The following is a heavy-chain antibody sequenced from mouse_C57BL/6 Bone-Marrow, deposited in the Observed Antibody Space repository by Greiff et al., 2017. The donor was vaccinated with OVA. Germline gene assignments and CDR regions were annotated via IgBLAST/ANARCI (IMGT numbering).Heavy chain of an antibody. J-gene: IGHJ4*01. D-gene: IGHD2-4*01. CDR1: GYTFTSYG. CDR2: IYPRSGNT. Sequence: QVQLQQSGAELARPGASVKLSCKASGYTFTSYGISWVKQRPGQGLEWIGEIYPRSGNTYYNEKFKGKATLPADKSSSTAYMELRSLTSEDSAVYFCANFLLPYYEALGLGGRGPSVTVST. CDR3: ANFLLPYYEALGL. V-gene: IGHV1-81*01.